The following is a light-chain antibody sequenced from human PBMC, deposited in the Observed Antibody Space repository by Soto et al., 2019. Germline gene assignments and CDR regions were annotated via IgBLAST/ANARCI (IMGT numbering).Light chain of an antibody. Sequence: EIVLTQSPATLSLSPGERATLSCRASQSVSSELAWYQHKPGQAPRLLIYDASNRATGIPARFSGSGSGTDFTLTISSLEPEEFAVYYCQQRYNWPLTFGQGTKVEIK. CDR2: DAS. V-gene: IGKV3-11*01. CDR1: QSVSSE. CDR3: QQRYNWPLT. J-gene: IGKJ1*01.